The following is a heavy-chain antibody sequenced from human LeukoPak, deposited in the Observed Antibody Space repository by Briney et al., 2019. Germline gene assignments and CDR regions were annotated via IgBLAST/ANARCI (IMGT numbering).Heavy chain of an antibody. CDR1: GGSINTKNYY. D-gene: IGHD3-22*01. V-gene: IGHV4-39*07. CDR2: INYSGST. Sequence: PSETLSLTCTLSGGSINTKNYYWGWIRQPPGKGLEWIGNINYSGSTSYNPSLKSRVTISVDTSKNQFSLKLTSVTAADTAVYYCARDGYYDSTHAFDIWGQGTMVTVSS. J-gene: IGHJ3*02. CDR3: ARDGYYDSTHAFDI.